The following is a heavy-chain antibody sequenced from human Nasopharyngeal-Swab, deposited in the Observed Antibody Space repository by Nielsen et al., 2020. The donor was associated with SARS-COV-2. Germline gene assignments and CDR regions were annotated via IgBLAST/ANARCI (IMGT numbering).Heavy chain of an antibody. CDR3: TREDRYASGSFDH. J-gene: IGHJ4*02. V-gene: IGHV3-53*01. Sequence: WIRQPPGKGLEWVSVIYSRGGSYYADSVKGRFTISRDNFKNMLYLQMNSLRAEDTAMYYCTREDRYASGSFDHWGQGTLVTVSS. CDR2: IYSRGGS. D-gene: IGHD3-10*01.